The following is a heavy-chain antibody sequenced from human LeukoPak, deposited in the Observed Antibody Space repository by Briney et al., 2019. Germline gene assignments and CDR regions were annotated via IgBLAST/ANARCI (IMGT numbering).Heavy chain of an antibody. CDR2: ISAYNRRT. Sequence: ASVKVSCKASGYSLLNYGFSWVRQAPGQGLEWTGWISAYNRRTSYAQKFQGRLTMTIETSTSTAYMEVRGLRSDDTAVYYCTSPRSGTYEFDYWGQGILVTVSS. D-gene: IGHD1-26*01. J-gene: IGHJ4*02. CDR3: TSPRSGTYEFDY. CDR1: GYSLLNYG. V-gene: IGHV1-18*01.